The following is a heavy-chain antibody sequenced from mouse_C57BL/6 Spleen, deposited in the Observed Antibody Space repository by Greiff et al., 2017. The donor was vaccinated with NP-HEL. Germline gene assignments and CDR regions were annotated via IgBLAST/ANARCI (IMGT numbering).Heavy chain of an antibody. D-gene: IGHD1-1*01. V-gene: IGHV1-42*01. J-gene: IGHJ4*01. CDR2: INPSTGGT. Sequence: VQLQQSGPELVKPGASVKISCKASGYSFTGYYMNWVKQSPEKSLEWIGEINPSTGGTTYNQKFKAKATLTVDKSSSTAYMQLKSLTSEDSAVYYCARGYYGSSYDYAMDYWGQGTSVTVSS. CDR3: ARGYYGSSYDYAMDY. CDR1: GYSFTGYY.